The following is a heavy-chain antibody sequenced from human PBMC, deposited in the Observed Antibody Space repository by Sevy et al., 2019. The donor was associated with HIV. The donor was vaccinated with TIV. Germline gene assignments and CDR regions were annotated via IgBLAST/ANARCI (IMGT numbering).Heavy chain of an antibody. V-gene: IGHV3-23*01. CDR1: GFNFNIYS. CDR2: LSSGCGRI. Sequence: GGSLRLSCVASGFNFNIYSMSWVRQAPGKRLEWVSTLSSGCGRINHADSVQGRFTMSRDDSKKTVYLEMNSLRPEDTAVYYCAREGCTKPHDYWGQGTLVTVSS. D-gene: IGHD2-8*01. J-gene: IGHJ4*02. CDR3: AREGCTKPHDY.